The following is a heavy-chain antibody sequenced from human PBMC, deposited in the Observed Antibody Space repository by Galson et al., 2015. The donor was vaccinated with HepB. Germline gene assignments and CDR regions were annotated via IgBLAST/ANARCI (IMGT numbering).Heavy chain of an antibody. CDR2: IIPLFGTA. D-gene: IGHD3-22*01. V-gene: IGHV1-69*13. CDR1: GGTFSNYA. Sequence: SVKVSCKASGGTFSNYAVSWVRQAPGQGLEWMGGIIPLFGTANYAQKFQGRVTIIADESTSTAYMELSSLRSEDTAVYYCARSRKESGEYYDSSGYYRFYYWGQGTLVTVSS. J-gene: IGHJ4*02. CDR3: ARSRKESGEYYDSSGYYRFYY.